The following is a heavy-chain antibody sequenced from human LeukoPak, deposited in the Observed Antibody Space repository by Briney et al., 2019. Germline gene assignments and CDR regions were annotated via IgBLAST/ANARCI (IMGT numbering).Heavy chain of an antibody. CDR2: ISGSGGST. J-gene: IGHJ4*02. D-gene: IGHD1-26*01. Sequence: GGSLRLSCAASGFTFSSYSMSWVRQAPGKGLEWVSAISGSGGSTYYADSVKGRFTISRDNSKNTLYLQMNSLSAEDTAVYYCAKDRRKGELLYYFDYWGQGTLVTVSS. CDR3: AKDRRKGELLYYFDY. V-gene: IGHV3-23*01. CDR1: GFTFSSYS.